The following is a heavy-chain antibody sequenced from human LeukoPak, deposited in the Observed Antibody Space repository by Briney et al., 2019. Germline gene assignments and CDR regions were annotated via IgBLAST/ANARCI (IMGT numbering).Heavy chain of an antibody. V-gene: IGHV3-30-3*01. J-gene: IGHJ1*01. CDR2: ISFDGTNT. CDR1: GCTFGTSA. D-gene: IGHD3-22*01. Sequence: GGSLILSCTASGCTFGTSARHWGRQAPGRGLECGADISFDGTNTYYADSVKGRFTIYRDNSKNMLYLQMNSLRHEDTAMYYCARGVVVVTSYSRHWGQGTLVTVSS. CDR3: ARGVVVVTSYSRH.